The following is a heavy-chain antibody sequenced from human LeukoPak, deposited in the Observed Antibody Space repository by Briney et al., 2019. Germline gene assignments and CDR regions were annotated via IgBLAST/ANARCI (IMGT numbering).Heavy chain of an antibody. V-gene: IGHV4-4*08. CDR2: IHTSGTT. J-gene: IGHJ4*02. CDR3: ARPGQSSWWVYFNY. CDR1: GDSSSFYY. D-gene: IGHD2-15*01. Sequence: SETLSLTCTVSGDSSSFYYWTWIRQSPGKGLEWIGNIHTSGTTDYNPSLKSRVTMSLDTSKNQFSLRLSSVTAADTAVYYCARPGQSSWWVYFNYWGQGTLVTVSS.